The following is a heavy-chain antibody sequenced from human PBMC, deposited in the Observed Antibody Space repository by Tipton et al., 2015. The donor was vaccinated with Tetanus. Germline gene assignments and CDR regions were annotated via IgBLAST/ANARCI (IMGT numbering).Heavy chain of an antibody. V-gene: IGHV3-13*01. CDR3: ARGSAGSPMDV. CDR2: IGTAGDT. J-gene: IGHJ6*02. CDR1: GFTPSTYD. Sequence: SLRLSCAASGFTPSTYDIHWVRQPPGKGLEWVSGIGTAGDTHYSGSVKGRFTISRENVKNSLSLQLNNLRVGDTAVYYCARGSAGSPMDVWGQGTTVPVSS.